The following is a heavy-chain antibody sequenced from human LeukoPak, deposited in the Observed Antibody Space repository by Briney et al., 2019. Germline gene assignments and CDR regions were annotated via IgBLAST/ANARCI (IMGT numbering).Heavy chain of an antibody. CDR3: TTGRSYYDLSDY. V-gene: IGHV3-15*07. D-gene: IGHD1-26*01. J-gene: IGHJ4*02. CDR2: IKSKTDGGTT. Sequence: PGGSLRLSCAASGFTFCNVWRKWVRQAPGQGLVGGGRIKSKTDGGTTDYAAAVKGRFTISRDDSKNTLYLQMNSLKTEDTAVYYCTTGRSYYDLSDYWGQGTLVTVSS. CDR1: GFTFCNVW.